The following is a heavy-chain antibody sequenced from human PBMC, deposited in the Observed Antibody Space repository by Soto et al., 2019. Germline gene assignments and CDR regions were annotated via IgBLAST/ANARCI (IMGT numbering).Heavy chain of an antibody. J-gene: IGHJ4*02. CDR2: INHSGST. D-gene: IGHD2-2*01. CDR3: ARFYTAAASGDY. Sequence: KPSETLSLTCAVYGGSFSGYYWSWIRQPPGKGLEWIGEINHSGSTNYNPSLKSRVTISVDTSKNQFSLKLSSVTAADTAVYYCARFYTAAASGDYWGQGXLVTVSS. CDR1: GGSFSGYY. V-gene: IGHV4-34*01.